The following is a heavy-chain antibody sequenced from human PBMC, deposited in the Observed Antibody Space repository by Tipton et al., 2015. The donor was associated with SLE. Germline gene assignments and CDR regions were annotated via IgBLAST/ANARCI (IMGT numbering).Heavy chain of an antibody. CDR1: GYTFTSYY. D-gene: IGHD4-23*01. CDR3: ARGTDYGGNSEGHAFDI. Sequence: QVQLVQSGAEVKKPGASVKVSCKASGYTFTSYYIHWVRQAPGQGLEWMGIINPSGGSTSYAQKFQGRVTMTRDTSTSTLYMELSSLRSEDTAVYYCARGTDYGGNSEGHAFDIWGQGTMVTVSS. V-gene: IGHV1-46*03. J-gene: IGHJ3*02. CDR2: INPSGGST.